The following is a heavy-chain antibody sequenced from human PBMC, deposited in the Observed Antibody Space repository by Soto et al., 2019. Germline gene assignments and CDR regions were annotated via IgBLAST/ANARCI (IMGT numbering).Heavy chain of an antibody. D-gene: IGHD1-20*01. CDR2: IYYSGST. V-gene: IGHV4-61*01. CDR3: ARKDGITGTTDWFDP. CDR1: GGSISSSSHY. Sequence: SGTLSLTCTVSGGSISSSSHYWNWIRQPPGKGLEWIGYIYYSGSTKYNPSLKSRVTISIDTSKNQFSLKLSSVTAADTAVYYCARKDGITGTTDWFDPWGQGTLVTVSS. J-gene: IGHJ5*02.